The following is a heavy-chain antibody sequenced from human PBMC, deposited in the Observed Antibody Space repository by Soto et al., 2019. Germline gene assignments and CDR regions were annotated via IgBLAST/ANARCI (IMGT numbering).Heavy chain of an antibody. D-gene: IGHD3-22*01. CDR1: GFTFSSYA. CDR2: INGGGGST. CDR3: ARDPTYFYDSSGYYDY. J-gene: IGHJ4*02. Sequence: GGSLRLSCAASGFTFSSYAMSWVRQAPGKGLEWVSVINGGGGSTYYADSVKGRFTVSRDNAKNTLYLQMNSLRAEDTAVYYCARDPTYFYDSSGYYDYWGQGTLVTVSS. V-gene: IGHV3-23*01.